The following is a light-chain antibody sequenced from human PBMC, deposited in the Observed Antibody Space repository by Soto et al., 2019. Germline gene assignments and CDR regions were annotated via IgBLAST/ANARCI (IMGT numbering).Light chain of an antibody. CDR2: DAS. V-gene: IGKV3-20*01. J-gene: IGKJ4*01. Sequence: EIVLTQSPGTLSLSPGERATLACRAGQSVSSSYLAWYRQKPSQAPTLLIYDASSRATGIPDRFSGSGSGTDFTLTISRLEPEYFAVYYCQQYGRSPLTFGGGTKVDIK. CDR1: QSVSSSY. CDR3: QQYGRSPLT.